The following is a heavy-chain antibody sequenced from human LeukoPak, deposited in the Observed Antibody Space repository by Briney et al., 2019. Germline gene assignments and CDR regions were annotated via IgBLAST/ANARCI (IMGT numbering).Heavy chain of an antibody. CDR2: INPNSGGT. V-gene: IGHV1-2*02. CDR1: GYTFTGYY. D-gene: IGHD6-19*01. CDR3: ARTIAVAGTGDY. J-gene: IGHJ4*02. Sequence: GASVKVSCKASGYTFTGYYMHWVRQAPGQGLEWMGWINPNSGGTNYAQKFQGRVTMTRDTSISTAYMELSRLRSDDTAVYYCARTIAVAGTGDYWDRGTLVTVSS.